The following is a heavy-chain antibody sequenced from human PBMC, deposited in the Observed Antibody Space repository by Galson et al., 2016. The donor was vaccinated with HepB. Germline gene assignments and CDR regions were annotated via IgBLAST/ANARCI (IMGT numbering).Heavy chain of an antibody. Sequence: SVKVSCEASGGTFNSYDFSWVRQAPGQGLEWMGGIIPLFGTANYAQKFQGRLTITADESTTTVYMDLSSLRSQDTAVYSCARDYYGSGSGLGYWGQGTLVTVSS. CDR1: GGTFNSYD. J-gene: IGHJ4*02. V-gene: IGHV1-69*13. CDR3: ARDYYGSGSGLGY. D-gene: IGHD3-10*01. CDR2: IIPLFGTA.